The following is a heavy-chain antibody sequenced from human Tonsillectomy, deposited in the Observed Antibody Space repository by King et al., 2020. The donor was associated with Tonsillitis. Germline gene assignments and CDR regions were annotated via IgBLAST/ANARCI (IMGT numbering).Heavy chain of an antibody. CDR1: GGTFSSYA. CDR3: ASSDYYGSGSYYIYFDY. J-gene: IGHJ4*02. V-gene: IGHV1-69*01. CDR2: IIPIFGTA. Sequence: VQPVQSGAEVKKPGSSVKVSCKASGGTFSSYAISWVRQAPGQGLEWMGGIIPIFGTANYAQKFQGRVTITADESTSTAYMELSSLRSEDTAVYYCASSDYYGSGSYYIYFDYWGQGTLVTVSS. D-gene: IGHD3-10*01.